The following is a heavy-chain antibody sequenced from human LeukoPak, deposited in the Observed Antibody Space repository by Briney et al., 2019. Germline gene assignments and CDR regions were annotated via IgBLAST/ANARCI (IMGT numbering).Heavy chain of an antibody. CDR3: ARHLYSSSPD. CDR1: GFTFSTYS. D-gene: IGHD6-6*01. V-gene: IGHV3-48*01. J-gene: IGHJ4*02. Sequence: GGSLRLSCAASGFTFSTYSMNWVRQAPGKGLEWVSHITSSSSAIYYADSVKGRFSISRDNAKNSLYLQMNSLRAEDTAVYYCARHLYSSSPDWGQGTLVTVSS. CDR2: ITSSSSAI.